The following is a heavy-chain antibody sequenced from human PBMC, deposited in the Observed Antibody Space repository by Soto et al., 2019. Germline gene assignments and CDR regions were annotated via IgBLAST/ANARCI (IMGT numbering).Heavy chain of an antibody. CDR3: ARGFSSSWYSSFMRYDSSGYSTTNLYYFDY. CDR1: GGSISSYY. V-gene: IGHV4-59*01. CDR2: IYYSGST. Sequence: SETLSLTCTVSGGSISSYYWSWIRQPPGKGLEWIGYIYYSGSTNYNPSLKSRVTISVDTSKNQFSLKLSSVTAADTAVYYCARGFSSSWYSSFMRYDSSGYSTTNLYYFDYWGQGTLVTVSS. D-gene: IGHD3-22*01. J-gene: IGHJ4*02.